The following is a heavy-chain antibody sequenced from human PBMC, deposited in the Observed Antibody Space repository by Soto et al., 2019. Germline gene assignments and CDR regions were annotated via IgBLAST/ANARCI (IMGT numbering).Heavy chain of an antibody. D-gene: IGHD3-22*01. V-gene: IGHV5-10-1*01. CDR2: IDPSDSDT. J-gene: IGHJ3*01. CDR1: GYSFTSYW. CDR3: ATLGYSLGTFDF. Sequence: GESLKISCKGSGYSFTSYWISWVRQMPGKGLELMGRIDPSDSDTYYSPSFQGHVTISADKSISAAYLQWSSLKASDTAMYYCATLGYSLGTFDFWGRGTRVTV.